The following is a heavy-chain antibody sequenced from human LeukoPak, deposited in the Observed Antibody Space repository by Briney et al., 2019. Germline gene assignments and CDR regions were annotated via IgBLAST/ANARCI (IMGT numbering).Heavy chain of an antibody. CDR2: ISWNSGSI. Sequence: PGGSLRLSCAASGFTFDDYAMHWVRQAPGKGLEWVSGISWNSGSIGYADSVKGRFTISRDNAKNSLYLQMNSLRAEDTALYYCAKDRGSMVRGVIDYWGQGTLVTVSS. V-gene: IGHV3-9*01. CDR1: GFTFDDYA. D-gene: IGHD3-10*01. J-gene: IGHJ4*02. CDR3: AKDRGSMVRGVIDY.